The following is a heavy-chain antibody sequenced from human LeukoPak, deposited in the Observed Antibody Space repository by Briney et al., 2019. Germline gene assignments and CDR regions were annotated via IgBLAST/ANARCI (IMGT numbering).Heavy chain of an antibody. V-gene: IGHV3-9*01. CDR3: VKDRAANLYGSGAFEY. D-gene: IGHD3-10*01. Sequence: GGSLRLSCAASGFTFDDYSIHWVRQAPGKGLESVSGIDWNSGAIGYADSVKGRFTISRDNAKNSLYLQMNSLRAEDTALYYCVKDRAANLYGSGAFEYWGQGTLVTVSS. CDR1: GFTFDDYS. J-gene: IGHJ4*02. CDR2: IDWNSGAI.